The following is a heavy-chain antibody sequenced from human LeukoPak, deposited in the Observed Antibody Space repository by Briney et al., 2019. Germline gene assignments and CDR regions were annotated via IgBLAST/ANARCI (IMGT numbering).Heavy chain of an antibody. D-gene: IGHD6-13*01. J-gene: IGHJ3*02. CDR3: AKGVSSSWSNDAFDI. CDR2: ISYDGSNK. Sequence: GGSLRLACGASGFXFSRHDMNWVRQAPGKGLEWVGVISYDGSNKYYADSVKGRFTISRDNSKNTLYLQMNSLRTEDTAVYYCAKGVSSSWSNDAFDIWGQGTMVTVSS. CDR1: GFXFSRHD. V-gene: IGHV3-30*18.